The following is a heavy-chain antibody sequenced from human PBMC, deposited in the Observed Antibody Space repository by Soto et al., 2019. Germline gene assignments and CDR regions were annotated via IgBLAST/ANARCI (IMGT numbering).Heavy chain of an antibody. CDR2: IYHSGST. Sequence: SETLSLTCTVSGGSMSSYYWTWIRQPPGKGLEWIGEIYHSGSTNYNPSLKSRVTISVDKSKNQFSLKLSSVTAADTAVYYCARFSFSSGSYAVYAFDIWGQGTMVTVSS. V-gene: IGHV4-59*12. CDR1: GGSMSSYY. J-gene: IGHJ3*02. CDR3: ARFSFSSGSYAVYAFDI. D-gene: IGHD3-10*01.